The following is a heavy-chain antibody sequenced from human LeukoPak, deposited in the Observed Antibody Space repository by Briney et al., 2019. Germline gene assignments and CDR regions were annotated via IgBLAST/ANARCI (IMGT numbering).Heavy chain of an antibody. Sequence: GGSLRLSCAASGFTFGSYAMHWVRQAPGKGLEWVAVISYDGSNKYYADSVKGRFTISRDNSKNALYLQMNSLRAEDTAVYYCARDLRRQQLDGDYWGQGTLVTVSS. V-gene: IGHV3-30-3*01. CDR1: GFTFGSYA. CDR3: ARDLRRQQLDGDY. J-gene: IGHJ4*02. D-gene: IGHD6-13*01. CDR2: ISYDGSNK.